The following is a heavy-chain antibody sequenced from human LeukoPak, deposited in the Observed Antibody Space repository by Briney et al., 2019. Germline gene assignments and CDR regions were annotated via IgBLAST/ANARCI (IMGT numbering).Heavy chain of an antibody. V-gene: IGHV4-30-4*01. CDR2: IYYSGST. J-gene: IGHJ3*02. CDR1: GGSISSGDYY. Sequence: PSQTLSLTCTVSGGSISSGDYYWSWIRQPPGKGLEWIGYIYYSGSTYYNPSLKSLVTISVDTSKNQFSLKLSSVTAADTAVYYCARGGRYYYDSSGYYRHNSLDAFDIWGQGTMVTVSS. D-gene: IGHD3-22*01. CDR3: ARGGRYYYDSSGYYRHNSLDAFDI.